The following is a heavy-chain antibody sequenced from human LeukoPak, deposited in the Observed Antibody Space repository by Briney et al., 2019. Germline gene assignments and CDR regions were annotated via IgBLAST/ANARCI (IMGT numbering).Heavy chain of an antibody. CDR1: GGSISSSNW. Sequence: PSETLSLTCAVSGGSISSSNWWSWVRQPPGKGLEWIGEIYHSGSTNYNPSLKSRVTISVDKSKNQFSLKLSSVTAADTAVYYCAREGYCGGDCHTENHYYYYYYMDVWGKGTTVTISS. CDR3: AREGYCGGDCHTENHYYYYYYMDV. D-gene: IGHD2-21*02. CDR2: IYHSGST. V-gene: IGHV4-4*02. J-gene: IGHJ6*03.